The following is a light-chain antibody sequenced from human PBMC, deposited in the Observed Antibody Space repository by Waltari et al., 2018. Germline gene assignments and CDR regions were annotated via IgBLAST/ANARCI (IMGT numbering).Light chain of an antibody. V-gene: IGKV3-20*01. Sequence: EIVLTQSPGTLSLSPGERATLSCRASQSVSRTLARYQQKPGQAPRLLIYGASTRATGIPERFSGGGSGTDFSLTINRLEPEDFAVYYCQHYVRLPATFGQGTKVEIK. CDR2: GAS. CDR3: QHYVRLPAT. CDR1: QSVSRT. J-gene: IGKJ1*01.